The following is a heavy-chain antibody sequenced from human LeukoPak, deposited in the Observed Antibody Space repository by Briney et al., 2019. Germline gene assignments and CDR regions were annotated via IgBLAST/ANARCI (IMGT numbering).Heavy chain of an antibody. V-gene: IGHV3-48*01. CDR1: EFSSYS. Sequence: GGSLRLSCAASEFSSYSMNWVRQAPGKGLEWVSYINSSSSTIYYADSVKGRFTISRDNAKNSLYLQMSTLRPEDTAVYYCARDLQQSLDYWGQGTLVTVSS. CDR3: ARDLQQSLDY. D-gene: IGHD4-11*01. J-gene: IGHJ4*02. CDR2: INSSSSTI.